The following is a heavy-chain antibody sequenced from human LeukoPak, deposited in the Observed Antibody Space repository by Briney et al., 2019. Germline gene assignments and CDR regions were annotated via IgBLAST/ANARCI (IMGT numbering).Heavy chain of an antibody. CDR3: ASDSSGFY. V-gene: IGHV3-21*01. CDR1: GFTFSSYS. CDR2: ISSSSIYI. J-gene: IGHJ4*02. D-gene: IGHD3-22*01. Sequence: PGGSPRLSCAASGFTFSSYSMNWVRQAPGKGLEWVSSISSSSIYIYYADSVKGRFTISRDNPKNSLYLQVNSLRAEDTAVYYCASDSSGFYWGQGTLVTVSS.